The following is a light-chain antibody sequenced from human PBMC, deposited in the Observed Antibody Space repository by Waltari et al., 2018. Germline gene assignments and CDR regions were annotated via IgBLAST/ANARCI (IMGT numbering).Light chain of an antibody. Sequence: ELVLTQSPGTLSVSPGERVTVSCRASQTITGSWLTWYHQKPGQAPRLLIYGASNRAPGIPDRFSGSGSGTDFTLTISRLEPEDSSVYYGQQYYGSVVTFGGGTKVEIK. CDR1: QTITGSW. J-gene: IGKJ4*01. V-gene: IGKV3-20*01. CDR3: QQYYGSVVT. CDR2: GAS.